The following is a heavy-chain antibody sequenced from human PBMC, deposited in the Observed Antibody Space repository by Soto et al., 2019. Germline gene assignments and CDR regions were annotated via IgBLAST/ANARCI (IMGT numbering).Heavy chain of an antibody. J-gene: IGHJ4*02. Sequence: SETLSLTCSVSGGSVSSNIYYWTWIRQHPGKGPEWIGHIYYSGSTYYNPSLRSRVTISLDMSKNQFSLKLTSVSAADTAVYYCARGYDYDSGGYLFDYWGQGTLVTVSS. CDR3: ARGYDYDSGGYLFDY. V-gene: IGHV4-31*03. CDR1: GGSVSSNIYY. CDR2: IYYSGST. D-gene: IGHD3-22*01.